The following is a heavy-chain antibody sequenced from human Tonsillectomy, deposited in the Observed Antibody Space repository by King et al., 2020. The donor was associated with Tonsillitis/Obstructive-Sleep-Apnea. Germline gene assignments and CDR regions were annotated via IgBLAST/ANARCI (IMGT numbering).Heavy chain of an antibody. CDR1: GGSISSYY. V-gene: IGHV4-59*01. CDR3: ARDRYRYGQHYGMDV. J-gene: IGHJ6*02. D-gene: IGHD5-18*01. Sequence: QLQESGPGLVKPSETLSLTCTVSGGSISSYYWSWIRQPPGKGLEWIGYISYSGSTNYNPSLKSRVTISVDTSKNQFSLKLNSVTAADTAVYYCARDRYRYGQHYGMDVWGQGTTVTVSS. CDR2: ISYSGST.